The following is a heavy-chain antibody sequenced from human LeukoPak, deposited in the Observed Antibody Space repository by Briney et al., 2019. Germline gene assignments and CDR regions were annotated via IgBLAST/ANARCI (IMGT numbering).Heavy chain of an antibody. V-gene: IGHV3-30*02. CDR2: IRYDGSNK. D-gene: IGHD3-22*01. CDR1: GFTFSSYG. J-gene: IGHJ4*02. Sequence: GGSLRLSCAASGFTFSSYGMHWVRQAPGKGLEWVAFIRYDGSNKYYADSVKGRFTISRDNSKNTLYLQMNSLRAEDTAVYYCAKDNNPDYYYDSSGSLDYWGQGTLVTVSS. CDR3: AKDNNPDYYYDSSGSLDY.